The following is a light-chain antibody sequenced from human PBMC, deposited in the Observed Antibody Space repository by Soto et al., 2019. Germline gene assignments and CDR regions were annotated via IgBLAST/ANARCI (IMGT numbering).Light chain of an antibody. CDR1: QSVSSN. CDR2: GAS. V-gene: IGKV3-20*01. Sequence: EIVMTQSPATLSVSPGERATLSCRASQSVSSNLAWYQQKPGQAPRLLIYGASSRATGIPDRFSGSGSGTEFTLTISRLEPEDFVVYYCQQYGRSPTFGQGTKVDIK. J-gene: IGKJ1*01. CDR3: QQYGRSPT.